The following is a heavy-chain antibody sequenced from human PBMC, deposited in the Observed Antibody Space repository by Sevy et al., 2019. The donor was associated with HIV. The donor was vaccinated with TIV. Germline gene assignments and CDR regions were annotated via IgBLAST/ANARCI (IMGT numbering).Heavy chain of an antibody. D-gene: IGHD3-10*01. CDR2: IYYSGST. V-gene: IGHV4-59*01. CDR1: GGSISSYY. Sequence: SETLSLTCTVSGGSISSYYWSWIRQPPGKGLEWIGYIYYSGSTNYNPSLKSRVTISVDTSKNQFYLKLSSVTAADTAVYYWARDNRRGNKYYGMDVWGQGTTVTVSS. J-gene: IGHJ6*02. CDR3: ARDNRRGNKYYGMDV.